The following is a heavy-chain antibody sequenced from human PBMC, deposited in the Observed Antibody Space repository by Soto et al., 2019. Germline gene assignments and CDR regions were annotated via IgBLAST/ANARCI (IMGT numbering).Heavy chain of an antibody. Sequence: QVQLVQSGAEVKEPGDSVRVSCEASGYTFTAYYIHWVRQAPGQGLEWMGWINPKFGDTSYAQDFQGRVSMTRDMSISIVYMELSRLTSDDTAIYYCARNMDYYYGPGSGNGHGFWGQGTTVIVFS. D-gene: IGHD3-10*01. CDR3: ARNMDYYYGPGSGNGHGF. J-gene: IGHJ6*02. CDR2: INPKFGDT. V-gene: IGHV1-2*02. CDR1: GYTFTAYY.